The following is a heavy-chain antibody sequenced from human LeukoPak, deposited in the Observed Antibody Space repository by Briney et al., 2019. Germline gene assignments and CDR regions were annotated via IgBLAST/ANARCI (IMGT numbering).Heavy chain of an antibody. D-gene: IGHD2-2*01. CDR2: IYYSGST. V-gene: IGHV4-39*01. Sequence: SGGSLRLSCAASGYTFSNTWMHWVRQAPGKGLEWIGSIYYSGSTYYNPSLKSRVTISVDTSKNQFSLKLSSVTAADTAVYYCARLGYCSSTSCCAGVMVDYWGQGTLVTVSS. CDR1: GYTFSNTWMH. CDR3: ARLGYCSSTSCCAGVMVDY. J-gene: IGHJ4*02.